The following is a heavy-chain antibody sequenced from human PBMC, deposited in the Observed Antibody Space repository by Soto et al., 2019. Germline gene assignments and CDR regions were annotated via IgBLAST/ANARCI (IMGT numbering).Heavy chain of an antibody. CDR1: GFSLSTSGVG. CDR3: VHSASGGYNYIQWFDP. V-gene: IGHV2-5*02. Sequence: SGPTLVNPTQTLTLTCTFSGFSLSTSGVGVGWIRQPPGKALEWLALIYWDDDKRYSPSLKSRLTITDDTSTTQLVLTLTNMEPVDKATYDCVHSASGGYNYIQWFDPWGQGALLTAAS. CDR2: IYWDDDK. D-gene: IGHD3-22*01. J-gene: IGHJ5*02.